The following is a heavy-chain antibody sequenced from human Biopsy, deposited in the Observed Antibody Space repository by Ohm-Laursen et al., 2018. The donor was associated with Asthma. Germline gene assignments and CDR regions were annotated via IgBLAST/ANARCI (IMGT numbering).Heavy chain of an antibody. Sequence: LSLTCAASGFTFSRYDMSWVRQAPGKGLEWVSAISGSGDSTYYADSVKGRFTISRDNSKNTLYLQMNSLRAEDTAVYYCATFPYGDYLPLDYWGQGTLVTVSS. D-gene: IGHD4-17*01. CDR1: GFTFSRYD. V-gene: IGHV3-23*01. CDR3: ATFPYGDYLPLDY. J-gene: IGHJ4*02. CDR2: ISGSGDST.